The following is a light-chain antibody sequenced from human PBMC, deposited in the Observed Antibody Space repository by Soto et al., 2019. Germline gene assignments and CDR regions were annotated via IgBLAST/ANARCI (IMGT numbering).Light chain of an antibody. CDR3: AVWDDSLNGYV. CDR2: SNN. Sequence: QSVLTQPPSASGTPGQRVIISCSGSSSNIGSNTVNWYQQLPGAAPKLLIQSNNQRPSGCPDRFSGSQSGTSASLAISGLQSEDEAHYYCAVWDDSLNGYVFGTGTKLTVL. V-gene: IGLV1-44*01. J-gene: IGLJ1*01. CDR1: SSNIGSNT.